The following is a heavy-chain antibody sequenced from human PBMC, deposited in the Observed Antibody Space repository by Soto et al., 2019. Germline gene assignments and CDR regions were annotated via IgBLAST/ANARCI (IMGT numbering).Heavy chain of an antibody. V-gene: IGHV3-74*01. Sequence: GGSLRLSCAASGFTFSSYWMHWVRQAPGKGLVWVSRINSDGSSTSYADSVKGRFTISRDNAKNTLYLQMNSLRAEDTAVYYCARGAGVGATTGDAFDIWGQGTMVTVSS. D-gene: IGHD1-26*01. CDR1: GFTFSSYW. CDR2: INSDGSST. CDR3: ARGAGVGATTGDAFDI. J-gene: IGHJ3*02.